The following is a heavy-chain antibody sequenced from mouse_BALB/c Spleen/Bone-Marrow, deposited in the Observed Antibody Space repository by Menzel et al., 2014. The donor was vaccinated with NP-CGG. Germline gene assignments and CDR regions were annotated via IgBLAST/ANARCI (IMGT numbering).Heavy chain of an antibody. V-gene: IGHV2-6-7*01. CDR1: GFSLTGYG. J-gene: IGHJ4*01. CDR2: IWGDGRT. Sequence: VQGVESGPGLVSPSQSLSITCTVSGFSLTGYGLNWVRQPPGKGLEWLGMIWGDGRTDYNSALKSRLSISKDNSKSQVFLKMNSLQTDDTARYYCARHYGSNYYAMDYWGQGTSVTVSS. D-gene: IGHD1-1*01. CDR3: ARHYGSNYYAMDY.